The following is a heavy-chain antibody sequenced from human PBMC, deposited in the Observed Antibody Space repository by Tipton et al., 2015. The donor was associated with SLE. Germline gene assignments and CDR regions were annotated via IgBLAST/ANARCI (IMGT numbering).Heavy chain of an antibody. Sequence: GLVKPSQTLSLTCTVSGGSISRIGYYWSWIRQHPGKGLEWIGYIYHTGSTYYNPSLESRLTISIDTSKNQFSLRLTSMTPADTAIYYCVRGHPHIVVLIGGGWFDPWGQGTLVTVSS. CDR2: IYHTGST. CDR3: VRGHPHIVVLIGGGWFDP. V-gene: IGHV4-31*03. D-gene: IGHD2-21*01. J-gene: IGHJ5*02. CDR1: GGSISRIGYY.